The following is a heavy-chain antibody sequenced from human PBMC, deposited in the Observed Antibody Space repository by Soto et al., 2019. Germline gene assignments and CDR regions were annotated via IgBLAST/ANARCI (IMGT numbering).Heavy chain of an antibody. CDR2: IKQDGSEK. Sequence: HPGGSLRLSCAASGFTFSSYWMSWVRQAPGKGLEWVANIKQDGSEKYYVDSVKGRFTISRDNAKNSLYLQMNSLRAEDTAVYYCARSTLEYYYDSSDFDYWGQGTLVTVSS. V-gene: IGHV3-7*01. CDR3: ARSTLEYYYDSSDFDY. J-gene: IGHJ4*02. D-gene: IGHD3-22*01. CDR1: GFTFSSYW.